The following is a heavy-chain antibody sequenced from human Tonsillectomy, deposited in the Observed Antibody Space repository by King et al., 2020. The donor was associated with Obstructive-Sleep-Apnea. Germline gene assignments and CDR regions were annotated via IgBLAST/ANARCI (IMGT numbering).Heavy chain of an antibody. CDR2: ISSSSSTI. J-gene: IGHJ3*02. D-gene: IGHD3-22*01. V-gene: IGHV3-48*04. CDR3: AREGCSSTSRLRIRYYYDSSGPSDAFDI. Sequence: VQLVESGGGLVQPGGSLRLSCAASGFTFSSYSMNWVRQAPGKGLEWVSYISSSSSTIYYADSVKGRFTISRDNAKNSLYLQMNSLRAEDTAVYYCAREGCSSTSRLRIRYYYDSSGPSDAFDIWGQGTMVTVSS. CDR1: GFTFSSYS.